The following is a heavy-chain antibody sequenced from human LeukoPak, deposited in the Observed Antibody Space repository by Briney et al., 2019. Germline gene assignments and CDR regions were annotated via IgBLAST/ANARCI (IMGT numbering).Heavy chain of an antibody. J-gene: IGHJ4*02. CDR3: ARDGDFVRTDYSDY. V-gene: IGHV1-2*02. Sequence: ASVKISCKASGYSFTGYYMHWVRQAPGQGLEWMGWINLNTGGTNYAQKFQGRVTMTRDTSISTAYTELRSLRSDDTAVYFCARDGDFVRTDYSDYWGQGTLVTVSS. CDR2: INLNTGGT. CDR1: GYSFTGYY. D-gene: IGHD7-27*01.